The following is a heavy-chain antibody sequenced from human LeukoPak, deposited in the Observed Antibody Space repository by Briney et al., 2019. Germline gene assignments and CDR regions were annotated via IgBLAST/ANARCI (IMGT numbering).Heavy chain of an antibody. CDR2: IYYSGST. CDR1: GGSISGYY. CDR3: ARDHCSGGSCYLNYFDY. D-gene: IGHD2-15*01. Sequence: SETLSLTCTVSGGSISGYYWSWIRQPPGKGLEWIGYIYYSGSTNYNPSLKSRVTISVDTSKNQFSLKLSSVTAADTAVYYCARDHCSGGSCYLNYFDYWGQGTLVTVSS. V-gene: IGHV4-59*01. J-gene: IGHJ4*02.